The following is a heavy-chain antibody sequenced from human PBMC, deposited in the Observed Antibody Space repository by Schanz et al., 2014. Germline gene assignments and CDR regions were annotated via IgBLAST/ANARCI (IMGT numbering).Heavy chain of an antibody. CDR2: ISDSSSYI. CDR1: GFIFSGYA. V-gene: IGHV3-21*02. CDR3: ARPIYDLWSGSFDY. J-gene: IGHJ4*02. Sequence: VQLVESGGGVVQPGNSLRLSCAASGFIFSGYAMIWVRQAPGKGLEWVSSISDSSSYIYYADSVKGRFTISRDNAKNSLYLQMNSLRAEDTAVYYCARPIYDLWSGSFDYWGQGTLVTVSS. D-gene: IGHD3-3*01.